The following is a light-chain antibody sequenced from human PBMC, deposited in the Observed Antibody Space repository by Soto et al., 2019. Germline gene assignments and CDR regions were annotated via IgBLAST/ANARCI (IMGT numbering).Light chain of an antibody. CDR3: SSYAGSNTPYV. Sequence: QSALTQPPSPSGSPGQSVTISCTGNSSDVGGYNYVSWYQQHPGKAPKLLIYEVIKRPSGVPDRFSASRSGNTASLTVSGLQAEDEADYYCSSYAGSNTPYVFGTGTKVTVL. J-gene: IGLJ1*01. CDR2: EVI. V-gene: IGLV2-8*01. CDR1: SSDVGGYNY.